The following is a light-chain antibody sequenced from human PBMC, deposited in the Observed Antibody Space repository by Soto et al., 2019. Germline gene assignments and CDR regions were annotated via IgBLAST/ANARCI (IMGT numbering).Light chain of an antibody. CDR3: QQYGTSPPDT. Sequence: EIVLTQSPGTLSLSPGERATLSCRASQSLTNNYLAWYQQKPGQAPRLLFQGASSRAAGIPDRFSGSGSGTDFTLTICRLEPEDVAVYYCQQYGTSPPDTFVRGTRLEIK. V-gene: IGKV3-20*01. CDR2: GAS. CDR1: QSLTNNY. J-gene: IGKJ5*01.